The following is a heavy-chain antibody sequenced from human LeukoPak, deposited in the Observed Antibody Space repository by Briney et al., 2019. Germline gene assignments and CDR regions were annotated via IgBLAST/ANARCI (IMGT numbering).Heavy chain of an antibody. CDR3: ARLRAAERWGYYWGSTSPIDYYFDY. D-gene: IGHD3-22*01. CDR1: GGSISSYY. CDR2: IYYSGST. V-gene: IGHV4-59*08. J-gene: IGHJ4*02. Sequence: PSETLSLTCTVSGGSISSYYWSWIRQPPGKGLEWIGYIYYSGSTNYNPSLKSRVTISVDTSKNQFSLKLSSVTAADTAVYYCARLRAAERWGYYWGSTSPIDYYFDYWGQGTLVTVSS.